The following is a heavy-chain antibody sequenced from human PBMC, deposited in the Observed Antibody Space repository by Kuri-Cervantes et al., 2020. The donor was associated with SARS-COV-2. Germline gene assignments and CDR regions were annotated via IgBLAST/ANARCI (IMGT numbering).Heavy chain of an antibody. J-gene: IGHJ3*02. CDR3: AHTYYDFWSGHYTGAFDM. Sequence: SGPTLVKPTQTLTLTCTFPGFSLSTSGMCVSWIRQPPGKALECLALIYWNSDIRYSPSLRSRLTVTKDTSNNQVVLRMTTMDPVDTGTYYCAHTYYDFWSGHYTGAFDMWGQGTVVTVSS. CDR2: IYWNSDI. D-gene: IGHD3-3*01. CDR1: GFSLSTSGMC. V-gene: IGHV2-5*08.